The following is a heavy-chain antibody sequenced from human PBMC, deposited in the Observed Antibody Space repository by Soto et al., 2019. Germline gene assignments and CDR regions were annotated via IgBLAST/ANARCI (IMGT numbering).Heavy chain of an antibody. D-gene: IGHD6-19*01. Sequence: QVQLVESGGGVVQPGKSLRLSCAATGFIFRNYGIHWVRQAPGKGLEWVAVISHDGSNAYYADAVNGRFTISRDNARNTVYLQMNSLRGEDTAVYYCAKQGIEVAGTDYFDYWGQGALVTVAS. CDR1: GFIFRNYG. CDR2: ISHDGSNA. CDR3: AKQGIEVAGTDYFDY. V-gene: IGHV3-30*18. J-gene: IGHJ4*02.